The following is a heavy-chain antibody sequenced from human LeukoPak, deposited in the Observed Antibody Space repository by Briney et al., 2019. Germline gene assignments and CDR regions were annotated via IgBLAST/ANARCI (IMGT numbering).Heavy chain of an antibody. J-gene: IGHJ4*02. D-gene: IGHD4-11*01. CDR2: IYHSGST. V-gene: IGHV4-59*01. CDR3: ARDVGGNYQYFDY. Sequence: SETLSLTCTVSGGSISSFYWSWIRQPPGKELEWSGYIYHSGSTNYNPSLKSRVTISIDSSKNQFSLKLTSVTAADTAVYYCARDVGGNYQYFDYWGQGTLVTVSS. CDR1: GGSISSFY.